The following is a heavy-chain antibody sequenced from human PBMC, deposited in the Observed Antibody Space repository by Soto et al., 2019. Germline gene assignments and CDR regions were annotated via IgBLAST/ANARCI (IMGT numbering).Heavy chain of an antibody. CDR2: ISWNGASI. Sequence: EAQLVESGGGLVQPGRSLRLSCTASGFTFDNYAINWVRRAPGKGLEWVAGISWNGASIGYAASVKGRFTISRDNAKNSLFLLMNSLTVDDTAVYYCANLPLYGSGFDCWGQGTLVTVS. V-gene: IGHV3-9*01. CDR1: GFTFDNYA. CDR3: ANLPLYGSGFDC. D-gene: IGHD3-10*01. J-gene: IGHJ4*02.